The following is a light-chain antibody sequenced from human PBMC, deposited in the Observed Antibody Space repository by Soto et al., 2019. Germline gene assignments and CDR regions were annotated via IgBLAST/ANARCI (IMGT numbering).Light chain of an antibody. J-gene: IGKJ5*01. CDR3: QQSYGTPIT. Sequence: DIQMTQSQSSLSASVGDRVTITCRASQSISSYLNWYQQKPGKAPNLLIYVASSLQNEVPSRFSGSGSGADFTLTITSLQPEDFATYYCQQSYGTPITFGQGTRLEIK. CDR1: QSISSY. CDR2: VAS. V-gene: IGKV1-39*01.